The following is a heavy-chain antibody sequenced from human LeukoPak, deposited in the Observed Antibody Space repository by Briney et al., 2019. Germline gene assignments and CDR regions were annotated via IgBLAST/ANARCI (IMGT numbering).Heavy chain of an antibody. CDR1: GGSISSSSYY. J-gene: IGHJ5*02. Sequence: KPSETLSLTCTVSGGSISSSSYYWGWIRQPPGKGLEWIGSIYYSGSTYYNPSLKSRVTISVDTSKNQFSLKLSSVTAADTAVYYCARQAYNWNAPNWFDPWGQGTLVTVSS. CDR2: IYYSGST. V-gene: IGHV4-39*01. D-gene: IGHD1-1*01. CDR3: ARQAYNWNAPNWFDP.